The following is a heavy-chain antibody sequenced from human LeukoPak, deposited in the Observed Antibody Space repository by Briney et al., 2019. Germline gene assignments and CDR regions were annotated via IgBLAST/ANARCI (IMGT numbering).Heavy chain of an antibody. Sequence: GESLKISCKGSGYSFTSYWIGWVRQMPGKGLEWVGIIYPGDSDTRYSPSFQGQVTISADKSISTAYLQWSSLKASDTAMYYCARREKNLIPYIDYWGQGTLVTVSS. J-gene: IGHJ4*02. CDR1: GYSFTSYW. CDR2: IYPGDSDT. D-gene: IGHD3-16*01. V-gene: IGHV5-51*01. CDR3: ARREKNLIPYIDY.